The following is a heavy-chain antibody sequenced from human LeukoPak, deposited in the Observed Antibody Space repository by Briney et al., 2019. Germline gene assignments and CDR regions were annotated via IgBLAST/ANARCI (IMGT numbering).Heavy chain of an antibody. CDR3: ARDLRFGELFYYYYGMDV. CDR1: GFTFSSYA. CDR2: IYYSGST. D-gene: IGHD3-10*01. J-gene: IGHJ6*02. V-gene: IGHV4-38-2*02. Sequence: TGGSLRLSCAASGFTFSSYAMSWIRQPPGKGLEWIGSIYYSGSTYYNPSLKSRVTISVDTSKNQFSLKLSSVTAADTAVYYCARDLRFGELFYYYYGMDVWGQGTTVTVSS.